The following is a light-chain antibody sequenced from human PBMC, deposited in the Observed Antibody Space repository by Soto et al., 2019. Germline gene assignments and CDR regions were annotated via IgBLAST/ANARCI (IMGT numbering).Light chain of an antibody. J-gene: IGKJ1*01. V-gene: IGKV3-20*01. Sequence: EIVLTQSPGTLSLSPGERATLSCRASRSVNSNYLAWYQQKPGQAPRLLIYGASSRATGIPDRFSGSGSGTDFTLTISRLEPEDFVVYYCQQYGSSSWTFGQGTKVEIK. CDR2: GAS. CDR3: QQYGSSSWT. CDR1: RSVNSNY.